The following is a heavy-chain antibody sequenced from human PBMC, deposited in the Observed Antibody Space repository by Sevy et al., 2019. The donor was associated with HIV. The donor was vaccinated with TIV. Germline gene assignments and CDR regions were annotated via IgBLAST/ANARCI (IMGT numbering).Heavy chain of an antibody. J-gene: IGHJ5*02. Sequence: SETLSLTCTVSGGSISSYYWSWIRQPAGKGLEWIGRIYTSGSTNYNPSLKSRVTMSVDTSKNQFSLRLGSVTAADTAVYYCARDGKYYDFWSGYQAENWFDPWGQGTLVTVSS. CDR3: ARDGKYYDFWSGYQAENWFDP. CDR1: GGSISSYY. V-gene: IGHV4-4*07. D-gene: IGHD3-3*01. CDR2: IYTSGST.